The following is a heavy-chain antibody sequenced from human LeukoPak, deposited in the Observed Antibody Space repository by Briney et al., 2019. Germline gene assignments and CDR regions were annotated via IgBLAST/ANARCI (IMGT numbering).Heavy chain of an antibody. CDR2: ISGSGGST. Sequence: GGSLRLSCAASGFTFSSYAMSWVRQAPGKGLEWVSAISGSGGSTYYADSVKGRFTVSRDNSKNTLHLQMNSLRDEDSAVYYCVKGSRDGNSYDSWGQGTLVTVSS. J-gene: IGHJ5*01. CDR3: VKGSRDGNSYDS. CDR1: GFTFSSYA. D-gene: IGHD5-24*01. V-gene: IGHV3-23*01.